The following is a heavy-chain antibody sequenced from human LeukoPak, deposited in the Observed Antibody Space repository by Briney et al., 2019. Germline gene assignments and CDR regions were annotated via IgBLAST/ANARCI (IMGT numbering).Heavy chain of an antibody. CDR3: ARMRSGSYSLSGY. CDR1: GYTFTDYD. V-gene: IGHV1-8*01. Sequence: ASVKVSCKASGYTFTDYDINWVRQATGQGLEWMGWMNPNSGNTGYAQKFQGRLTMTRDTSISTAYMELSSLRYEDTAVYYCARMRSGSYSLSGYWGQGTLVTV. CDR2: MNPNSGNT. J-gene: IGHJ4*02. D-gene: IGHD3-10*01.